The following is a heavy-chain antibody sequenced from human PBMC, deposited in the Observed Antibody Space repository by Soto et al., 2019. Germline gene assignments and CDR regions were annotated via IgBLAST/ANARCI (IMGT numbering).Heavy chain of an antibody. Sequence: QITLKESGPTLVRPTQTLTLTCTFSGFSLSTSGVGVGWIRQPPGKALEWLALIYWDDDKRYSPSLKSRLTITKVTSKNQVVLTMTNMDPVDTATYYCSHSRITGTILAFDYWGQGTLVTVSS. V-gene: IGHV2-5*02. CDR3: SHSRITGTILAFDY. CDR1: GFSLSTSGVG. D-gene: IGHD1-7*01. J-gene: IGHJ4*02. CDR2: IYWDDDK.